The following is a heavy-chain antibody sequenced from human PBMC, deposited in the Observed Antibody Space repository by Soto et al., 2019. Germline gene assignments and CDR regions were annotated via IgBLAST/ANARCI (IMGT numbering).Heavy chain of an antibody. CDR2: IIPVFETR. CDR3: ARRDSRGYFRYFDN. Sequence: QVQLVQSGAEVKKPGSSVKVSCRASGGSFRNYVMSWVRQAPGQGLEWMGGIIPVFETRTYAQKFQGRVTITADDSTSTVSMEMSNLRSEDTAVYYCARRDSRGYFRYFDNWGQGTLVTVSS. CDR1: GGSFRNYV. V-gene: IGHV1-69*01. D-gene: IGHD5-18*01. J-gene: IGHJ4*02.